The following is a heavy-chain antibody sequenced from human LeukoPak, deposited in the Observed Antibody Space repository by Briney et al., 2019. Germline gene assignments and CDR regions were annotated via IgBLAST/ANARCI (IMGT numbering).Heavy chain of an antibody. V-gene: IGHV3-11*01. J-gene: IGHJ4*02. CDR2: ISSSGSTI. CDR3: ARVDDILTGPNDY. Sequence: PGGSLRLSCAASGFTFSDYYMSWIRQAPGEGLEWVSYISSSGSTIYYADSVKGRFTISRDNAKNSLYLQMNSLRAEDTAVYYCARVDDILTGPNDYWGQGTLVTVSS. D-gene: IGHD3-9*01. CDR1: GFTFSDYY.